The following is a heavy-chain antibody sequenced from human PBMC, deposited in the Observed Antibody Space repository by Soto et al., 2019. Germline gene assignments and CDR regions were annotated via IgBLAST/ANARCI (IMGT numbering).Heavy chain of an antibody. D-gene: IGHD1-26*01. V-gene: IGHV2-70*01. CDR1: GVPLSTSGMC. CDR3: ARSYSGSREFQH. Sequence: GPTLVYPTQTLTLTSPFPGVPLSTSGMCVSWIRQPPGKALEWLALIDWDDDKYYSTSLKTRLTISKDTSKNQVVLTMTNMDPVGTATYYCARSYSGSREFQHWGQGTLVTVSS. CDR2: IDWDDDK. J-gene: IGHJ1*01.